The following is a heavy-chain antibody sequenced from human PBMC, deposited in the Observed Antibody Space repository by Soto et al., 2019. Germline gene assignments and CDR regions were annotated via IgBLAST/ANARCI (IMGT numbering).Heavy chain of an antibody. CDR2: ISAYNGNT. J-gene: IGHJ3*02. CDR1: GYTFTSYG. Sequence: SSVKVSCKAAGYTFTSYGISWLRQAPGQGREWMGWISAYNGNTNYAQKLQGRVTMTTDTSTSTAYMELMSLRSDDTAVYYCPRESITIFGVVTMLEAFDIWGQGIIVTVS. V-gene: IGHV1-18*01. D-gene: IGHD3-3*01. CDR3: PRESITIFGVVTMLEAFDI.